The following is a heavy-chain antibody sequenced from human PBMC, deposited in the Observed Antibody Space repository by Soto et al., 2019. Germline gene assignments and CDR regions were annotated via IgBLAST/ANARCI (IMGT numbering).Heavy chain of an antibody. CDR2: INPKSGGT. CDR3: ARGDSTDCSNGVCSFFYNHDMDV. J-gene: IGHJ6*02. Sequence: GASVKVSCKASGYSFTDYHIHWVRQAPGQGLEWLGRINPKSGGTSTAQKFQGWVTMTTDTSISTASMELTRLTSDDTAIYYCARGDSTDCSNGVCSFFYNHDMDVWGQGTTGTV. CDR1: GYSFTDYH. D-gene: IGHD2-8*01. V-gene: IGHV1-2*04.